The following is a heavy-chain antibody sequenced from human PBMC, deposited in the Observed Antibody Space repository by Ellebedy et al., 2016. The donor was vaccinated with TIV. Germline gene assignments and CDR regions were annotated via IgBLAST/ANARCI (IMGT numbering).Heavy chain of an antibody. Sequence: PGGSLRLSCAASGFTVNSNHMSWVRQARGKGLEWVSVISSGGRTYYADAVKGRFTISRDNSENTLYLQMNSLRSEDTAVYYCAKAESSGYYQEGDHFDYWGQGTLVTVSS. CDR1: GFTVNSNH. CDR3: AKAESSGYYQEGDHFDY. CDR2: ISSGGRT. J-gene: IGHJ4*02. V-gene: IGHV3-66*01. D-gene: IGHD3-22*01.